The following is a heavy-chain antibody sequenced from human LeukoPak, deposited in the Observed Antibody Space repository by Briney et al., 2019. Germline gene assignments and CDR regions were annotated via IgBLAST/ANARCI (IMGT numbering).Heavy chain of an antibody. CDR1: GGSISSSSYY. CDR2: IYYSGST. J-gene: IGHJ6*03. Sequence: PSETLSLTCTVSGGSISSSSYYWGWIRQPPGKGLEWIGSIYYSGSTYYNPSLKGRVTISVDTSKNQFSLKLSSVTAADTAVYYCARSLRVPRYYYYMDVWGKGTTVTVSS. CDR3: ARSLRVPRYYYYMDV. V-gene: IGHV4-39*01.